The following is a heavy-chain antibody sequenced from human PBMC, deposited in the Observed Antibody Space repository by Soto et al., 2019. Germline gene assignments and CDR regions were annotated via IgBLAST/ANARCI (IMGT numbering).Heavy chain of an antibody. CDR3: AKAYGASHSPFDC. V-gene: IGHV3-23*01. CDR1: GFTFRGYA. J-gene: IGHJ4*02. CDR2: ISGSGDST. D-gene: IGHD2-21*01. Sequence: EEQLLESRGGLAQPGGSLRLSCAASGFTFRGYAMSWVRQAPGKGPEWVSGISGSGDSTYHAKSVKGRFIISRDNSKNTLYLEINSLRAEDTAVYYCAKAYGASHSPFDCWGQGTLVAVSS.